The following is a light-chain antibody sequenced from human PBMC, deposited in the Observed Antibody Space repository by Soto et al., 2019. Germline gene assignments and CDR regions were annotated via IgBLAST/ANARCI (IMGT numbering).Light chain of an antibody. CDR2: SNH. CDR1: SSNIGSNY. CDR3: AAWDDSLSGPV. V-gene: IGLV1-47*02. Sequence: QSVLTQPPSASGTPGQRVTISCSGSSSNIGSNYVYWYQQLPVTAPKLLIYSNHQRPSWVPDRFSGSKSGTSAALAISGLRSEDEDDDYCAAWDDSLSGPVFGGGTQLTVL. J-gene: IGLJ7*01.